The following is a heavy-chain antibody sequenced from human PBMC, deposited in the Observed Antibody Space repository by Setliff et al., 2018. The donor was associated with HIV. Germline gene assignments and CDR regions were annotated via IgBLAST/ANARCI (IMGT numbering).Heavy chain of an antibody. V-gene: IGHV1-2*02. CDR1: GYNFIDYY. CDR3: ASGRSPLGTAMVGGPLFDY. D-gene: IGHD5-18*01. CDR2: INVNTGGG. Sequence: ASVKVSCKASGYNFIDYYLHWVRQAPGRGPEWMGWINVNTGGGRLAQDFQGRVTLTRDTSISTAYMELSRLRSDDTAVYYCASGRSPLGTAMVGGPLFDYWGQGTLVTVFS. J-gene: IGHJ4*02.